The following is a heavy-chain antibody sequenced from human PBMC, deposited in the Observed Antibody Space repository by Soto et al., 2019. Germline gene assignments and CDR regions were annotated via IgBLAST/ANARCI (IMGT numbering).Heavy chain of an antibody. CDR2: ISWNSGQL. CDR3: AKDKSTGEYSYYRYMDV. V-gene: IGHV3-9*01. D-gene: IGHD4-17*01. Sequence: EVLLVESGGGLVQPDRPLRLSRAASGFNFENYAMHWVRQAPGKGLEWVSGISWNSGQLDYAGSVRGRFTISRDNGKNSLYLEMNSLRPDDTALYFCAKDKSTGEYSYYRYMDVWGRGTTVIVSS. J-gene: IGHJ6*03. CDR1: GFNFENYA.